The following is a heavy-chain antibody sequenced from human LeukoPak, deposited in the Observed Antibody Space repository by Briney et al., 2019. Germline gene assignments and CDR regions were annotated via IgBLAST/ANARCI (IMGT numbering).Heavy chain of an antibody. V-gene: IGHV3-9*01. CDR1: EFKFDDYA. D-gene: IGHD2-15*01. CDR2: ISWSSGHM. Sequence: PGGSLRLSCAAAEFKFDDYAMHWVRQGPGKVLEWVAGISWSSGHMEYAESVKGRFTISRDNARNALYLQMDGLRRDDTALYYCVRSVVVVADTPTHFDLWGRGTQVIVSS. J-gene: IGHJ2*01. CDR3: VRSVVVVADTPTHFDL.